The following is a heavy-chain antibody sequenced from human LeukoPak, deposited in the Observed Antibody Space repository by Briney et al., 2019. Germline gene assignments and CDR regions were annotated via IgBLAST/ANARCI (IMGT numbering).Heavy chain of an antibody. V-gene: IGHV4-34*01. J-gene: IGHJ5*02. CDR3: ARDSVRGVITNWFDP. Sequence: SETLSLTCGVYGESFSGFYWSWIRQPPGKGLEWIAEINHSGSTNYNPSLKSRVTLSVDTSKNQFSLMLSSVTAADTAVYYCARDSVRGVITNWFDPWGQGTLVTVSS. CDR2: INHSGST. CDR1: GESFSGFY. D-gene: IGHD3-10*01.